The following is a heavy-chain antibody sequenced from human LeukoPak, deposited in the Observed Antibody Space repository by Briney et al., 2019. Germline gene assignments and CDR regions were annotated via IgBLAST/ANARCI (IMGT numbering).Heavy chain of an antibody. CDR3: VREWRSLGH. D-gene: IGHD3/OR15-3a*01. J-gene: IGHJ4*02. CDR1: GFTFSSYA. Sequence: GGSLRLSCAASGFTFSSYAMSWVRQAPGKGLEWVSAISGSGGSTYYADSVKGRFTISRDNAKNSLYLQMNSLRADDTAVYYCVREWRSLGHWGQGTLVTVSS. CDR2: ISGSGGST. V-gene: IGHV3-23*01.